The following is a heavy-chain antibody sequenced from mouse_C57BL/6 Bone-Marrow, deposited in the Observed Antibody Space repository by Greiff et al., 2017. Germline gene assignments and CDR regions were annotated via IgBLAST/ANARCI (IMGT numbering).Heavy chain of an antibody. D-gene: IGHD2-2*01. CDR1: GYTFTSYW. Sequence: QVQLKQSGAELVKPGASVKMSCKASGYTFTSYWITWVKQRPGQGLEWIGDIYPGSGSTNYNEKFKSKATLTVDTSSSTAYMQLSSLTSEDSAVYYCARDYGYDGYWGQGTTLTVSS. CDR3: ARDYGYDGY. CDR2: IYPGSGST. V-gene: IGHV1-55*01. J-gene: IGHJ2*01.